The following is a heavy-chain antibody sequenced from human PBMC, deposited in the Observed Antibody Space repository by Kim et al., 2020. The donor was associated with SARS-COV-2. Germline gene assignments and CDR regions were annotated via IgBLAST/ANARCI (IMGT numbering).Heavy chain of an antibody. CDR2: MNPNSGNT. J-gene: IGHJ6*02. D-gene: IGHD3-3*01. CDR3: ARGPNTYYDFWSGYLPEDYYYGMDV. V-gene: IGHV1-8*01. CDR1: GYTFTSYD. Sequence: ASVKVSCKASGYTFTSYDINWVRQATGQGLEWMGWMNPNSGNTGYAQKFQGRVTMTRNTSISTAYMELSSLRSEDTAVYYCARGPNTYYDFWSGYLPEDYYYGMDVWGQGTTVTVSS.